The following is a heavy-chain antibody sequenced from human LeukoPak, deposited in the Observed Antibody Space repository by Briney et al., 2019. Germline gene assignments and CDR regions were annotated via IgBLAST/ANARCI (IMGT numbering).Heavy chain of an antibody. V-gene: IGHV4-61*02. CDR2: IYTSGST. CDR1: GGSISSGSYY. CDR3: ARGIAGYDYVWGSYRKPADY. D-gene: IGHD3-16*02. Sequence: SQTLFLTCTVSGGSISSGSYYWSWIRQPAGKGLEWIGRIYTSGSTNYNPSLKGRVTISVDTSKNQFSLKLSSVTAADTAVYYCARGIAGYDYVWGSYRKPADYWGQGTLVTVSS. J-gene: IGHJ4*02.